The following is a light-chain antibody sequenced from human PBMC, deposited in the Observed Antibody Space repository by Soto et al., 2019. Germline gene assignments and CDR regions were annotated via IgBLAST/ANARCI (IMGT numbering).Light chain of an antibody. Sequence: DIQMTQSPSSMSASVGDRVTITCRASQDINNWLAWYQQKPGKAPKLLIYAASTLQSGVPSRFSGSGSGTDFTLTISSLQREDFATYSCQQANSFQLTFGGGTRVEIK. CDR3: QQANSFQLT. CDR1: QDINNW. V-gene: IGKV1-12*01. CDR2: AAS. J-gene: IGKJ4*01.